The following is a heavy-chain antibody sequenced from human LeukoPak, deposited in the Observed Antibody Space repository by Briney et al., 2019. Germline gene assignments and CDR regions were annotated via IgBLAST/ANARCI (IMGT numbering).Heavy chain of an antibody. CDR1: GGSLSSGDYY. CDR2: IYYSGST. Sequence: SETLSLTCTVSGGSLSSGDYYWSWIRQPPGKGLEWIGYIYYSGSTYYNPSLKSRVTISVDTSKNQFSLKLSSVTAADTAVYYCARHYDCTRSNCARSENWYFDLWGRGTLVTVSS. V-gene: IGHV4-30-4*01. CDR3: ARHYDCTRSNCARSENWYFDL. J-gene: IGHJ2*01. D-gene: IGHD2-8*01.